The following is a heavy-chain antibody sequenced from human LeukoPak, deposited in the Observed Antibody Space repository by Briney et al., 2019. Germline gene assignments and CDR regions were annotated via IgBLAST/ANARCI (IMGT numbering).Heavy chain of an antibody. CDR2: IYYSGST. CDR1: GGSISSYY. Sequence: SETLSLTCTVSGGSISSYYWSWIRQPPGKGLEWVGYIYYSGSTNYNPSLKSRVTISIDTYKNHFSLRLSSVTAADTAVYYCATGYSSSWPYYFDYWGQGNLVTVSS. V-gene: IGHV4-59*08. J-gene: IGHJ4*02. CDR3: ATGYSSSWPYYFDY. D-gene: IGHD6-13*01.